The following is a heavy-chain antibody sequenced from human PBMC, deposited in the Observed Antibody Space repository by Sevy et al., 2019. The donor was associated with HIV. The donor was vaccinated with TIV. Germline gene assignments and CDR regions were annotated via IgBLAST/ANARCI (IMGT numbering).Heavy chain of an antibody. CDR2: ISYDGSNK. CDR1: GFTFSSYA. D-gene: IGHD3-22*01. J-gene: IGHJ4*02. Sequence: HGGSLRLSCAASGFTFSSYAMHWVRQAPGKGLEWVAVISYDGSNKYYADSVKGRFTISRDNSKNTLYLQMNSLRAEDTAVYYCARVAPDYYDSSGYYDRWGQGTLVTVSS. V-gene: IGHV3-30*04. CDR3: ARVAPDYYDSSGYYDR.